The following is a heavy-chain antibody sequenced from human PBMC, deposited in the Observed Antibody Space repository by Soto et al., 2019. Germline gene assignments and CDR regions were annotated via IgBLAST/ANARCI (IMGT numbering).Heavy chain of an antibody. Sequence: GGSLRLSCEVSGFSLSGYGMHWVRQAPGKGLEWVAVIWYDGTTKNYADSVKGRFTISGDSSKNTVYLQMDSLKVEDTAVYYCARDVDRTSHLNWFDPWGQGVMVTVSS. J-gene: IGHJ5*02. V-gene: IGHV3-33*01. CDR3: ARDVDRTSHLNWFDP. D-gene: IGHD5-12*01. CDR1: GFSLSGYG. CDR2: IWYDGTTK.